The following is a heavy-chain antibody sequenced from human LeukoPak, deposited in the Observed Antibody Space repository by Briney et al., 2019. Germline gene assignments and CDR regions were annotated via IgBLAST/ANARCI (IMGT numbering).Heavy chain of an antibody. Sequence: SETLSLTCTVSGGSISSSSYYWGWIRQPPGKGLEWVGSIYYSGSTYYNPSLKSRVTISVDTSKNQFSLKLSSVTAADTAVYYCARQSGYYYYMDVWGKGTTVTISS. CDR1: GGSISSSSYY. V-gene: IGHV4-39*01. D-gene: IGHD3-10*01. J-gene: IGHJ6*03. CDR2: IYYSGST. CDR3: ARQSGYYYYMDV.